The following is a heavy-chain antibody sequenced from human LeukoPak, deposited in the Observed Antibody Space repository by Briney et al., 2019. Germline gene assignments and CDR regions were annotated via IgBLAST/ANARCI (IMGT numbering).Heavy chain of an antibody. CDR2: MYFNGST. CDR1: GGSISSYY. Sequence: SETLSLTCTVSGGSISSYYWRWIRQAAGKGLEWMVRMYFNGSTKYNPSPESRVTMSVDTSKNQFSLKLSSVTAADTAVYYCARDQDYHYGSGSYSGFDYYYYMDVWGKGTTVTVSS. V-gene: IGHV4-4*07. CDR3: ARDQDYHYGSGSYSGFDYYYYMDV. J-gene: IGHJ6*03. D-gene: IGHD3-10*01.